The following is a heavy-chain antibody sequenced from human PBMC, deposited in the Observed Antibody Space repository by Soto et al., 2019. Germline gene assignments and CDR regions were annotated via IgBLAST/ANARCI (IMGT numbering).Heavy chain of an antibody. Sequence: GGSLRLSCAASGFTFSRFTMSWVRQAPGKGLEWVSYISTSSGAIYYADSVKGRFSISRDDAKNSLYLQMTSLRAEDTALYYCARAGYTYGVYYFDFWGQGTVVTVSS. V-gene: IGHV3-48*01. CDR3: ARAGYTYGVYYFDF. D-gene: IGHD6-13*01. J-gene: IGHJ4*02. CDR1: GFTFSRFT. CDR2: ISTSSGAI.